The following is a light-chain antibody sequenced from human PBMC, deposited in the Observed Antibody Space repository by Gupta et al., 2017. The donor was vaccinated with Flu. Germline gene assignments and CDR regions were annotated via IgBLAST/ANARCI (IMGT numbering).Light chain of an antibody. Sequence: PATLALSTGERATLHCRASQSVNSYLAWYQQKPGQAPRLLIYDAANRGTGIPARLSGSGSGTDFTLTISSREPEDFAVYYCQQHSNWPPFTFGQGTQVEIK. V-gene: IGKV3-11*01. CDR1: QSVNSY. CDR2: DAA. CDR3: QQHSNWPPFT. J-gene: IGKJ5*01.